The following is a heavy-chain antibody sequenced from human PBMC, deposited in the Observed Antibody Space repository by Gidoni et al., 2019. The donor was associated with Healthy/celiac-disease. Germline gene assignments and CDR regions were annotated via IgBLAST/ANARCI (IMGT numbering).Heavy chain of an antibody. V-gene: IGHV3-30-3*01. CDR3: ASRALSGSYYFVY. J-gene: IGHJ4*02. CDR2: ISYDGSNK. CDR1: GFTFSSYA. D-gene: IGHD1-26*01. Sequence: QVQRVESGGGGVQPGRALRLSCAASGFTFSSYAVHWVRQAPGKGLGWVAVISYDGSNKYSADSVTGRFTISRDNSKNTLYLQMNSLRAEDTAVYYCASRALSGSYYFVYWGQGTLVTVSS.